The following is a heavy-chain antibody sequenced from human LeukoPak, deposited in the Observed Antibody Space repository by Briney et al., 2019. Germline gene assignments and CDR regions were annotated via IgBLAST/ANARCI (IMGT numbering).Heavy chain of an antibody. CDR1: GFTFSSYS. CDR3: ARGVTYFDY. CDR2: ISSSSSTI. J-gene: IGHJ4*02. Sequence: PGGSLRLSCAASGFTFSSYSMNWVRQAPGKGLEWVSYISSSSSTIYCADSVKGRFTISRDNAKNSLYLQMNSLRAEDTAVYYCARGVTYFDYWGQGTLVTVSS. D-gene: IGHD2-21*02. V-gene: IGHV3-48*04.